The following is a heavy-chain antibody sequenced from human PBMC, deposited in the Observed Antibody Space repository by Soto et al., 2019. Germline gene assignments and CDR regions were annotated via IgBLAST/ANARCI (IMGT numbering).Heavy chain of an antibody. CDR1: GGTFSSYA. CDR3: ARVGIAAAGTSFGGWFDP. D-gene: IGHD6-13*01. Sequence: SVKVSCKASGGTFSSYAISWVRQAPGQGLEWMGGIIPIFGTANYAQKFQGRVTITADESTSTAYMELSSPRSEDTAVYYCARVGIAAAGTSFGGWFDPWGQGTLVTVSS. V-gene: IGHV1-69*13. J-gene: IGHJ5*02. CDR2: IIPIFGTA.